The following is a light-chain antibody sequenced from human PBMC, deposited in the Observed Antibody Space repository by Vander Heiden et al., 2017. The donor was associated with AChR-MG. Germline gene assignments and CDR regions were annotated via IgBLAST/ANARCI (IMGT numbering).Light chain of an antibody. CDR2: AAS. CDR3: QQSYGTLWT. J-gene: IGKJ1*01. CDR1: QSIRSY. V-gene: IGKV1-39*01. Sequence: DIQMTQSSSSLSASVGDRVTITCRASQSIRSYLNWYQQKPGKAPKLLIHAASSLQSGVPSRFSGSGSGTDFTLTISSLQPEDFATYYCQQSYGTLWTFGQGTKVEIK.